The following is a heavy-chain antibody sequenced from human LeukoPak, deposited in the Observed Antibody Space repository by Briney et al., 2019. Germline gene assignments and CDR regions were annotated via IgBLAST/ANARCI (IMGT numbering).Heavy chain of an antibody. D-gene: IGHD3-22*01. Sequence: GGSLRLSCAASGLTFSTSPMNWVRQAPGKGLEWVSTGGTTGDTYYADSVKGRFTISRDNSNNPLYLQMTSLRAEDTALYYCATKTPGNYPYAYWGQGTLVIVSP. J-gene: IGHJ4*02. CDR3: ATKTPGNYPYAY. CDR2: TGGTTGDT. V-gene: IGHV3-23*01. CDR1: GLTFSTSP.